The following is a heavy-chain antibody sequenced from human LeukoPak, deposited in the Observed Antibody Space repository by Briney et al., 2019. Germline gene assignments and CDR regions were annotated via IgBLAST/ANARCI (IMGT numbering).Heavy chain of an antibody. CDR3: VKSWGAITTPFDY. CDR1: GFTFSNDA. CDR2: ISSNGGST. V-gene: IGHV3-64D*09. Sequence: PGGSLRLSCSASGFTFSNDAMHWVRQAPGKGLEYVSAISSNGGSTHYADSVKGRFTISRDNSKNTLYLQMSSLRPEDTAVYYCVKSWGAITTPFDYWGQGTLLTVSS. J-gene: IGHJ4*02. D-gene: IGHD3-16*01.